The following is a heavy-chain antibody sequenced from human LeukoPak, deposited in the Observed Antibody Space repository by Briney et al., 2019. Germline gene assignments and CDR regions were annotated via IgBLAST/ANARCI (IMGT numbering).Heavy chain of an antibody. V-gene: IGHV1-2*02. CDR2: LNPYSGGT. J-gene: IGHJ4*02. Sequence: GASVKVSCKASGYTFTSYYMHWVRQAPGQGLEWMGWLNPYSGGTNYAQKFQGRVTLTRDTSITTAYMDLSSLTSDDTALYYCARALTRYSTAWYGYWGQGTLVTVSS. D-gene: IGHD6-19*01. CDR1: GYTFTSYY. CDR3: ARALTRYSTAWYGY.